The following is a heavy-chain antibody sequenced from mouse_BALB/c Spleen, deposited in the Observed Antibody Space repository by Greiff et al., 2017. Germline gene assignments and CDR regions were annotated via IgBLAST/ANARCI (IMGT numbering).Heavy chain of an antibody. CDR1: GYTFTNYW. V-gene: IGHV1-63*02. D-gene: IGHD3-1*01. J-gene: IGHJ3*01. CDR2: IYPGGGYT. CDR3: ARGSSGYWFAY. Sequence: QVQLQQSGAELVRPGTSVKISCKASGYTFTNYWLGWVKQRPGHGLEWIGDIYPGGGYTNYNEKFKGKATLTADTSSSTAYMQLSSLTSEDSAVYFCARGSSGYWFAYWGQGTLVTVSA.